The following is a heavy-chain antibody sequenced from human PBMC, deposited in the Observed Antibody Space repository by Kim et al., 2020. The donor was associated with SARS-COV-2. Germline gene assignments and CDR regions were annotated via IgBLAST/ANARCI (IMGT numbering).Heavy chain of an antibody. Sequence: GGSLRLSCAASGFSFSTSWMTWVRQAPGKGLQWVANIKEDGSEKFYLDSVRGRFTISRDNADNSLFLQMDSRRAEDTAVYYCAKTSGFFDVWGQGTLVTVSS. D-gene: IGHD3-10*01. CDR1: GFSFSTSW. CDR2: IKEDGSEK. J-gene: IGHJ4*02. CDR3: AKTSGFFDV. V-gene: IGHV3-7*01.